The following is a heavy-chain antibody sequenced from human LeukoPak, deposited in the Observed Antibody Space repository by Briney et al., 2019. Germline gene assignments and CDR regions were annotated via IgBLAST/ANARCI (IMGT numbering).Heavy chain of an antibody. CDR3: ARGRSGELVATIDYFDY. J-gene: IGHJ4*02. Sequence: SETLSLTCTVSGGSISSGDYYWSWIRQPPGKGLEWIGYTYYSGSTYYNPTLKSRVTISVDTSKNQFSLKLSSVTAADTAVYYCARGRSGELVATIDYFDYWGQGTLVTVSS. V-gene: IGHV4-30-4*01. CDR1: GGSISSGDYY. CDR2: TYYSGST. D-gene: IGHD5-12*01.